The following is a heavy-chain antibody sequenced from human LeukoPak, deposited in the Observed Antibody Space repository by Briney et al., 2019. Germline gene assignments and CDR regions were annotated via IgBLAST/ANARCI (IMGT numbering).Heavy chain of an antibody. J-gene: IGHJ5*02. CDR3: ASRRGAITMIRGASRFDP. Sequence: ASVKVSCKASGYTFTSYYMHWVRQAPGQGLEWMGIINPSGGSTSYAQKFQGRVTMTRDMSTSTVYMELSSLRAEDTAVYYCASRRGAITMIRGASRFDPWGQGTLVTVSS. CDR1: GYTFTSYY. CDR2: INPSGGST. V-gene: IGHV1-46*01. D-gene: IGHD3-10*01.